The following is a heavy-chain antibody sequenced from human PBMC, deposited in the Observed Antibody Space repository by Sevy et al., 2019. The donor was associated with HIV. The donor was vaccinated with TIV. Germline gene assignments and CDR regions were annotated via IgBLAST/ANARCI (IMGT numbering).Heavy chain of an antibody. CDR2: ISGSGGST. CDR3: AKGGHATMIVVVITTEFYFDY. D-gene: IGHD3-22*01. J-gene: IGHJ4*02. Sequence: GGSLRLSCAASGFTFGSYAMSWVRQAPGKGLEWVSAISGSGGSTYYADSVKGRFTISRDNSKNMLYLQMNSLTAEDTAVYYCAKGGHATMIVVVITTEFYFDYWGQGTLVTVSS. CDR1: GFTFGSYA. V-gene: IGHV3-23*01.